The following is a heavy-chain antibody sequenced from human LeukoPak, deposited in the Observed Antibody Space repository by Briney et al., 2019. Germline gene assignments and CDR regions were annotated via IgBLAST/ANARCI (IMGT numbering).Heavy chain of an antibody. CDR3: ARAYCVGDCTVLHIYFDN. CDR2: IHHTGYT. CDR1: GYSLTSDSY. D-gene: IGHD2-21*02. J-gene: IGHJ4*02. V-gene: IGHV4-38-2*02. Sequence: PSETLSLTCNVSGYSLTSDSYWGWIRQPPGTGLEWIGSIHHTGYTYYNASLKSRVTISLDTSKNQFSLRLSSVTAADTALYYCARAYCVGDCTVLHIYFDNWGQGTLVTVSS.